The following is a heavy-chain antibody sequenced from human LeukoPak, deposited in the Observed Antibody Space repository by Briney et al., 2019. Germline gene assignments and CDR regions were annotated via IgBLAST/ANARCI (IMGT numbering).Heavy chain of an antibody. D-gene: IGHD3-22*01. V-gene: IGHV3-23*01. CDR1: GFTFNNYW. Sequence: GGSLRLSCAASGFTFNNYWMSWVRQAPGKGLEWVSAISGSGGSTYYADSVKGRFTISRDNSKNTLYLQMNSLRAEDTAVYYCAKVDSSGYPAIDYWGQGTLVTVSS. CDR2: ISGSGGST. J-gene: IGHJ4*02. CDR3: AKVDSSGYPAIDY.